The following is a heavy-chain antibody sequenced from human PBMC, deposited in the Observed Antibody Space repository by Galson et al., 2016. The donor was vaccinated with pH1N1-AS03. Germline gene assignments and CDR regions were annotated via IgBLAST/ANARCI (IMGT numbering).Heavy chain of an antibody. D-gene: IGHD2-21*02. V-gene: IGHV3-48*03. CDR2: VGSGGGPV. J-gene: IGHJ4*02. CDR3: ATKILDYFCDCYHTFDY. Sequence: SLRLSCAVSGFTFSTYAMTWVRQAPGKGLEWVSYVGSGGGPVEYADSVKGRFTISRDNTKNSLYLQMDSLRAEDTALYYCATKILDYFCDCYHTFDYWGRGTLVTVAS. CDR1: GFTFSTYA.